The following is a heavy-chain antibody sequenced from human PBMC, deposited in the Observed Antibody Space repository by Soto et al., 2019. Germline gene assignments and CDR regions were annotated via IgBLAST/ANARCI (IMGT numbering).Heavy chain of an antibody. CDR2: IYYSGST. J-gene: IGHJ6*02. CDR1: GGSISSGGYY. CDR3: ARDPYSEDWNYGVYGMDV. D-gene: IGHD1-7*01. Sequence: SETLSLTCTVSGGSISSGGYYWSWIRQHPGKGLEWIEYIYYSGSTYYNPSLKSRVTISVDTSKNQFSLKLSSETAADTAVYYCARDPYSEDWNYGVYGMDVWGQGTTVTSP. V-gene: IGHV4-31*03.